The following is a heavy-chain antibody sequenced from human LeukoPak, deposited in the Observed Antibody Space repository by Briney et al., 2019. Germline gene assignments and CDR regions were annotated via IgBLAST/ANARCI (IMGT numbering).Heavy chain of an antibody. CDR2: IYYSGST. V-gene: IGHV4-59*01. CDR3: ARAIWFGALPPFDP. CDR1: GDSISSYY. J-gene: IGHJ5*02. Sequence: PSETLSLTCTVSGDSISSYYWSWIRQPPGKGLEWIGYIYYSGSTNYNPSLKSRVTISVDTSKNQFSLKLTSVTAADTAVYYCARAIWFGALPPFDPWGQGTLVTVSS. D-gene: IGHD3-10*01.